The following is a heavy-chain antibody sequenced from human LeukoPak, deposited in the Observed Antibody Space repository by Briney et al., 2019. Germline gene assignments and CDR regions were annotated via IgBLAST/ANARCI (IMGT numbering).Heavy chain of an antibody. V-gene: IGHV4-38-2*01. CDR1: GYSISSGYY. Sequence: PSETLSLTCAVSGYSISSGYYWGCIRQPPEKGLEWVATIYHSGSTYYNPPLKSRATISIHTTNNPSSLKLTSVTPTDTSVYYCATTKGCYSYGLAYWGQGTLVTVSS. CDR2: IYHSGST. J-gene: IGHJ4*02. D-gene: IGHD5-18*01. CDR3: ATTKGCYSYGLAY.